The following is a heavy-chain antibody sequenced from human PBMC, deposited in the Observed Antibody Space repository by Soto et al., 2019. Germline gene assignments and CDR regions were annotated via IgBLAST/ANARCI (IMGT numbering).Heavy chain of an antibody. Sequence: QVQLQQWGAGLLKPSETLSLTCAVYGGSFSGYYWSWIRQPPGKGREWIGEINHSGSTNYNPSLKSRVTISVDTSKNQFSLKLSSVTAADTAVYYCARGGRYSGYDRFSYWGQGTLVTVSS. CDR3: ARGGRYSGYDRFSY. V-gene: IGHV4-34*01. CDR1: GGSFSGYY. D-gene: IGHD5-12*01. J-gene: IGHJ4*02. CDR2: INHSGST.